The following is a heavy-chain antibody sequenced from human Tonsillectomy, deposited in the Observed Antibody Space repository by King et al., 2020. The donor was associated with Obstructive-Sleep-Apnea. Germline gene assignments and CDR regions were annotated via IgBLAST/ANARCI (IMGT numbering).Heavy chain of an antibody. CDR2: ISGSGGST. V-gene: IGHV3-23*04. J-gene: IGHJ2*01. Sequence: VQLVESGGGLVQPGGSLRLSCAASGFTFSSYAMSWVRQAPGKGLEWVSAISGSGGSTYYADSVKGRFTISRDNSKNTLYLQMNSLRAEDTAVYYCAKDSEDYYDSSGYFLDWYFDLWGRGTLVTVSS. D-gene: IGHD3-22*01. CDR3: AKDSEDYYDSSGYFLDWYFDL. CDR1: GFTFSSYA.